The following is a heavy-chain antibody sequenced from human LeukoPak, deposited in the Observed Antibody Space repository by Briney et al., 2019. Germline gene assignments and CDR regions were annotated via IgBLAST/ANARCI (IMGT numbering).Heavy chain of an antibody. V-gene: IGHV1-18*01. J-gene: IGHJ4*02. CDR2: MSAYNGDT. Sequence: ASVKVSCKTSGYTFTRYGITWVRQAPGQGLEWMGWMSAYNGDTNYAQKVQGRVTTTTDTATSTAYMELRGLRPDDTAVYYCARDVYSRGGESRFDYWGQGTLVTVSS. D-gene: IGHD3-16*01. CDR3: ARDVYSRGGESRFDY. CDR1: GYTFTRYG.